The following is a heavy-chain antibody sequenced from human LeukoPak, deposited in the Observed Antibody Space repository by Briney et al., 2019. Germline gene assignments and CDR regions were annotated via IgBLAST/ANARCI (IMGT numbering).Heavy chain of an antibody. V-gene: IGHV1-69*05. D-gene: IGHD1-26*01. CDR2: IIPIFGTA. CDR1: GYTLTELS. J-gene: IGHJ4*02. CDR3: ARQKVGATFYFDY. Sequence: SVTVSCTVSGYTLTELSMHWVRQAPGQGLEWMGGIIPIFGTANYAQKFQGRVTITTDESTSTAYMDLSSLRSEDTAVYYCARQKVGATFYFDYWGQGTLVTVSS.